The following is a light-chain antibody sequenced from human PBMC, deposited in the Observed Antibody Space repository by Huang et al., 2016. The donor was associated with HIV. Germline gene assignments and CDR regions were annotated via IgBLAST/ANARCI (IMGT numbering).Light chain of an antibody. CDR3: QQLHSYPIT. J-gene: IGKJ5*01. Sequence: AVHLTQSPSSLSASVGDTVIISCRASQDIGTSLAWYQHKTGKAPKLLISGASSLQAGVPSRFSGDSGGTYFTLVINVLQTEDFATYYCQQLHSYPITFGQGTRLDIK. V-gene: IGKV1-13*02. CDR1: QDIGTS. CDR2: GAS.